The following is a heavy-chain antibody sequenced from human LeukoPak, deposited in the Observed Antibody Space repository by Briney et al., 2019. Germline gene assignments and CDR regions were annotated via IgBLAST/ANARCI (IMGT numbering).Heavy chain of an antibody. CDR1: GFIFDNFA. Sequence: GGSLILSCAASGFIFDNFAIHWVRRPPGEGLEWVSIVSFDGTNNFYAESVKGRFTVSRDNSKNTVYLLTNSLRPDDTAVYFCARDRNVVGADFDYWGQGTLVTVSS. V-gene: IGHV3-30*04. CDR2: VSFDGTNN. CDR3: ARDRNVVGADFDY. J-gene: IGHJ4*02. D-gene: IGHD2-21*01.